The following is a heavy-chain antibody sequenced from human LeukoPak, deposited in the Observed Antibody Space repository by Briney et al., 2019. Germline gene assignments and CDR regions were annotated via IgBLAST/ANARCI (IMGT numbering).Heavy chain of an antibody. CDR2: ISAYNGNT. CDR3: ATDGYDSSGYYYGFDY. J-gene: IGHJ4*02. D-gene: IGHD3-22*01. V-gene: IGHV1-18*01. Sequence: GASVKVSCKASGYTFTSYGISWVRQAPGQGLEWMGWISAYNGNTNYAQKFQGRVTMTEDTSTDTAYMELSSLRSEDTAVYYCATDGYDSSGYYYGFDYWGQGTLVTVSS. CDR1: GYTFTSYG.